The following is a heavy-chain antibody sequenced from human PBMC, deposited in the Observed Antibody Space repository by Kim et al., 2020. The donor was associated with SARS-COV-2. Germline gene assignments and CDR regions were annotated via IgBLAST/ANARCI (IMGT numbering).Heavy chain of an antibody. Sequence: APGKGRFTISGDNSKNTLYLQMNRLRAEDTAVYYCAKNRYVGSGYYYFDYWGQGTLVTVSS. J-gene: IGHJ4*02. V-gene: IGHV3-30*02. D-gene: IGHD3-22*01. CDR3: AKNRYVGSGYYYFDY.